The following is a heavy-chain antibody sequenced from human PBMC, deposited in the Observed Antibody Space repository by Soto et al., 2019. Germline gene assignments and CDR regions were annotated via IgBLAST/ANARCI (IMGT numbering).Heavy chain of an antibody. J-gene: IGHJ4*02. D-gene: IGHD3-3*01. Sequence: GGSLRLSCAASEFTFSKFGMHWVRQAPGKGLEWVAAISADGSDKYFSGSVKGRFTISRDNSKNTLFLQMNSLRVEDTAVYYCVKGSDVARQELDYWGQGTLVTVSS. CDR2: ISADGSDK. CDR3: VKGSDVARQELDY. CDR1: EFTFSKFG. V-gene: IGHV3-30*18.